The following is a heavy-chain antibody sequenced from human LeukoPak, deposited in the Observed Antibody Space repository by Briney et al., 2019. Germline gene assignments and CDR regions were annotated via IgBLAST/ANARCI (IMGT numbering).Heavy chain of an antibody. V-gene: IGHV3-7*01. CDR2: IKYDGSEK. Sequence: GGSLRLSCAASGFTFSSKWMSWVRQAPGKGLEWVANIKYDGSEKYYVDSVKGRFTISRDNAKNSLYLEMNSLRVEDTAVYYCARDGSGQWPIGYWGQGTLVTVSS. D-gene: IGHD3-10*01. J-gene: IGHJ4*02. CDR1: GFTFSSKW. CDR3: ARDGSGQWPIGY.